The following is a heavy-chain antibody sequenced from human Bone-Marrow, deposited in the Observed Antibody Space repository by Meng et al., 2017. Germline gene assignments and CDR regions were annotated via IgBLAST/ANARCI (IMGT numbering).Heavy chain of an antibody. CDR3: ARGGRYSSGWSDY. CDR1: GYTFTSYA. J-gene: IGHJ4*02. V-gene: IGHV1-3*01. Sequence: QVQRVQSGAGGRKPEASGKVSCKASGYTFTSYAMHWVRQAPGQRLEWMGWINACNGNTKYSQKFQGRVTITRDTSASTAYMELSSLRSEDTAVYYCARGGRYSSGWSDYWGQGTLVTVSS. D-gene: IGHD6-19*01. CDR2: INACNGNT.